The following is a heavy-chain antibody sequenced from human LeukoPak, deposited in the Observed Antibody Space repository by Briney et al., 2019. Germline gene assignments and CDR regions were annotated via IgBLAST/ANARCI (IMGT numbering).Heavy chain of an antibody. J-gene: IGHJ3*02. CDR3: ARELLSAFDI. CDR2: IYYSGST. V-gene: IGHV4-59*01. Sequence: TSETLSLTCTVSGGSISSYYWSWIRQPPGEGLEWIGYIYYSGSTNYNPSLKSRVTISVDTSKNQFSLKLSSVTAADTAVYYCARELLSAFDIWGQGTMVTVSS. CDR1: GGSISSYY. D-gene: IGHD2/OR15-2a*01.